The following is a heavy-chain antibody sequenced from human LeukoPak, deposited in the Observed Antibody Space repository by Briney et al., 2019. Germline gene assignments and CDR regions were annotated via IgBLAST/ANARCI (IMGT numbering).Heavy chain of an antibody. CDR2: INHSGST. D-gene: IGHD3-3*01. J-gene: IGHJ3*02. CDR3: ARVWSGYYDAFDI. V-gene: IGHV4-34*01. Sequence: TSETLSLTCAVDGGSFSGYYWSWIRQPPGKGLEWIGEINHSGSTNYNPSLKSRVTISVDTSKNQFSLKLSSVTAADTAVYYCARVWSGYYDAFDIWGQGTMVTVSS. CDR1: GGSFSGYY.